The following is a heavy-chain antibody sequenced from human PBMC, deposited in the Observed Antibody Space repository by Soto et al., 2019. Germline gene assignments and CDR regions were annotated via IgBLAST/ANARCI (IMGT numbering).Heavy chain of an antibody. Sequence: GASVKVSCKASGFTFTSSAVQWVRQARGQRLEWIGWIVVGSGNTNYAQKFQERVTITRDMSTSTAYMELSSLRSEDTAVYYCYYYDSSGPADIDAFDIWGQGTMVNVSS. CDR2: IVVGSGNT. V-gene: IGHV1-58*01. CDR1: GFTFTSSA. D-gene: IGHD3-22*01. CDR3: YYYDSSGPADIDAFDI. J-gene: IGHJ3*02.